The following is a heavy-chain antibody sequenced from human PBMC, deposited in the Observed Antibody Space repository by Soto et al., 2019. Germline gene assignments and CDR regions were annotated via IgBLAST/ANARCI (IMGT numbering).Heavy chain of an antibody. CDR1: GYTFTSYA. V-gene: IGHV1-3*01. Sequence: ASVKVSCKASGYTFTSYAMHWVRQAPGQRLEWMGWINVGNGNTKYSQNFQGRATINQDTSASTAYMELSSLTSEDTAVYYCAREKWCSGSRWLDPWGQGTLVTVSS. CDR3: AREKWCSGSRWLDP. J-gene: IGHJ5*02. D-gene: IGHD6-19*01. CDR2: INVGNGNT.